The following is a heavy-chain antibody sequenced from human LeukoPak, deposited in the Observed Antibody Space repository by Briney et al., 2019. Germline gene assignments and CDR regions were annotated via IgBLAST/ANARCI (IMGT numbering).Heavy chain of an antibody. CDR2: IYYSGST. D-gene: IGHD6-13*01. V-gene: IGHV4-59*01. J-gene: IGHJ6*03. Sequence: SETLSLTCTVSGGSISSYYWSWIRQPPGKGLEWIGYIYYSGSTNYNPSLKSRVTISVDTSKNQFSLKLSSVTAADTAVYYCARGVVAADTYYYYYLDVWGKGTTVTVSS. CDR3: ARGVVAADTYYYYYLDV. CDR1: GGSISSYY.